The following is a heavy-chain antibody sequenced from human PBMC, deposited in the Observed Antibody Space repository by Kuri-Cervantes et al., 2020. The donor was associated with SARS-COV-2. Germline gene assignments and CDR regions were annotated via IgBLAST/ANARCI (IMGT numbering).Heavy chain of an antibody. CDR3: ARDKAIFGADFDY. CDR2: IVAGFGNT. D-gene: IGHD3-3*01. Sequence: SVKVSCKASGFTFSNTAVQWLRQTRGQRLEWIGWIVAGFGNTNYAQKLQGRVTMTTDTSTSTAYMELRSLRSDDTAVYYCARDKAIFGADFDYWGQGTLVTVSS. J-gene: IGHJ4*02. V-gene: IGHV1-58*01. CDR1: GFTFSNTA.